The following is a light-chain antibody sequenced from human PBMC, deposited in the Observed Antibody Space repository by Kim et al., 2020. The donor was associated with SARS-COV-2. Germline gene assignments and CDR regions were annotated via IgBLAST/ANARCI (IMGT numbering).Light chain of an antibody. V-gene: IGLV1-44*01. CDR3: AAWDDSSYV. Sequence: PGQRATIPCSGSSSNIGRNTVNWDQQLPGTAPKLLIYSNNPRPSGVPDRFSGSKSGTSASLAISGLQSEDEADYYCAAWDDSSYVFGTGTKVTVL. CDR1: SSNIGRNT. CDR2: SNN. J-gene: IGLJ1*01.